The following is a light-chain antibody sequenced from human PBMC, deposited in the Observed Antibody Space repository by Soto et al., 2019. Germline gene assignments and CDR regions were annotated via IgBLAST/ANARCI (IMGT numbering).Light chain of an antibody. CDR3: SSYAGSTNLL. V-gene: IGLV2-8*01. J-gene: IGLJ2*01. Sequence: QSALTQPPSASGSPGQSVTISCTGTSSDVGGYNYVSWYQQHPGKAPKLMIYEVSKRPSGVPDRFSGSKSGNTASLTVSGLQAEDEAEYYCSSYAGSTNLLFGGGTKLTVL. CDR2: EVS. CDR1: SSDVGGYNY.